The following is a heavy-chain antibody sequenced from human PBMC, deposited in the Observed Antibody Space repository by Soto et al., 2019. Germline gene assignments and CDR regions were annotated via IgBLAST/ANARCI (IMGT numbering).Heavy chain of an antibody. CDR2: ISYDGSNK. V-gene: IGHV3-30*18. J-gene: IGHJ4*02. D-gene: IGHD5-12*01. Sequence: QVQLVESGGGVVQPGRSLRLSCAASGFTFSSYGMHWVRQAPGKGLEWVAVISYDGSNKYYADSVKGRFTISRDNSKNTLYLQMNSLRAEDTAVYYCAKGVEMATITEVDYWGQGTLVTVSS. CDR3: AKGVEMATITEVDY. CDR1: GFTFSSYG.